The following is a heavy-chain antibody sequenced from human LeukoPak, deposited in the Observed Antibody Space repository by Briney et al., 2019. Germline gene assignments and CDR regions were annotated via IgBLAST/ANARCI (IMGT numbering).Heavy chain of an antibody. D-gene: IGHD6-13*01. V-gene: IGHV4-34*01. CDR2: INHSGST. CDR3: ASSLGIAAAPPDY. CDR1: GGSFSGYY. J-gene: IGHJ4*02. Sequence: PSETLSLTCAVYGGSFSGYYWSWIRQPPGKGREWIGEINHSGSTNYNPSLKSRVTISVDTSKNQFSLKLSSVTAADTAVYYCASSLGIAAAPPDYWGQGTLVTVSS.